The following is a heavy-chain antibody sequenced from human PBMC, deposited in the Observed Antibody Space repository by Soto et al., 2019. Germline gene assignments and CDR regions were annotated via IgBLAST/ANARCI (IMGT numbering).Heavy chain of an antibody. J-gene: IGHJ6*03. V-gene: IGHV1-18*01. CDR1: GYTFTSYG. Sequence: ASVKVSCKASGYTFTSYGISWVRQARGQGLEWMGWISAYNGNTNYAQKLQGRVTMTTDTSTSTAYMELRSLRSDDTAVYYCARDYISSSYYYYYMDVWGKGTTVTAP. CDR2: ISAYNGNT. D-gene: IGHD6-6*01. CDR3: ARDYISSSYYYYYMDV.